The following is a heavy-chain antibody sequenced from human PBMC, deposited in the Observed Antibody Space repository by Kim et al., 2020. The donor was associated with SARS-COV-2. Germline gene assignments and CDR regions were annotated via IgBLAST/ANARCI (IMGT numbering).Heavy chain of an antibody. Sequence: PSLKSRVTISVDTSKNQFSLKLGSVTAADTAVYYCARHNRLGGPLNWFDPWGQGTLVTVSS. D-gene: IGHD3-16*01. CDR3: ARHNRLGGPLNWFDP. V-gene: IGHV4-39*01. J-gene: IGHJ5*02.